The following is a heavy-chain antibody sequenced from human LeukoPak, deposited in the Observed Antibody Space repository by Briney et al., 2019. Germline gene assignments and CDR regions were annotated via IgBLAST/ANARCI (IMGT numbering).Heavy chain of an antibody. Sequence: GGSLRLSCAASGFPFSSYWMHWVRQTAGKGLVWVSRINSGGSGTSYADSVEGRFTISRDNAKNILYLQMNCLRAEDTALYYCATSLGPLTEYWGQGTLVTVSS. CDR3: ATSLGPLTEY. D-gene: IGHD7-27*01. J-gene: IGHJ4*02. V-gene: IGHV3-74*01. CDR2: INSGGSGT. CDR1: GFPFSSYW.